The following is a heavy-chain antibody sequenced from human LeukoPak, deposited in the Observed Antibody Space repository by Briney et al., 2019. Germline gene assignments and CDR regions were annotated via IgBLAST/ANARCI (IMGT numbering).Heavy chain of an antibody. D-gene: IGHD4/OR15-4a*01. CDR3: AKVTMVGWYFDL. CDR2: ISGSGGST. CDR1: GFSFSSSA. V-gene: IGHV3-23*01. Sequence: GSLRLSCAASGFSFSSSAMTWVRQAPGKGLEWVSGISGSGGSTYDADSVKGRFTISRDNSKNTLDLQMNSLRVEDTAVYYCAKVTMVGWYFDLWGRGTLVTVSS. J-gene: IGHJ2*01.